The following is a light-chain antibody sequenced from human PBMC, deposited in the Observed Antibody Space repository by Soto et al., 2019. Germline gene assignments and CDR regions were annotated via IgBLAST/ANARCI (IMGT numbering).Light chain of an antibody. CDR1: QNINRL. J-gene: IGKJ1*01. Sequence: IHVTHSPSTLCASVGERVTITCRASQNINRLLAWYQQKPGKAPQLLIYDASTLESGVPSRFSGSGSGTEFTLSISSLQPDDFATYYCQQHYIHWTFGQGTKVDIK. V-gene: IGKV1-5*01. CDR2: DAS. CDR3: QQHYIHWT.